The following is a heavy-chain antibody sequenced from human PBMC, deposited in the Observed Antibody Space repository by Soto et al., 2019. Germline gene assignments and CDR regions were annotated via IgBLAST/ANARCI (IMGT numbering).Heavy chain of an antibody. V-gene: IGHV3-7*04. CDR3: GGGHRFDM. CDR2: IKQDGSEQ. Sequence: PGGSLRLSCAASGFTFSSYWMNWVRQAPGKGLEWVANIKQDGSEQYYVDSVKGRFTISRDNAKNSLYLQMNSLRAEDTALYYCGGGHRFDMWGQGTMVTVSS. J-gene: IGHJ3*02. CDR1: GFTFSSYW.